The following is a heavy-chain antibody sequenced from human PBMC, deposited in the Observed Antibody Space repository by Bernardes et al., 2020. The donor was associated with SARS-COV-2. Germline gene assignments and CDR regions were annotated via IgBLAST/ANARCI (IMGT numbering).Heavy chain of an antibody. CDR1: GFTFSSYA. J-gene: IGHJ4*02. V-gene: IGHV3-64D*06. D-gene: IGHD3-3*01. Sequence: GGSLRLSCSASGFTFSSYAMHWVRQAPGKGLEYVSAISSNGGSTYYADSVKGRFTISRDNSKNTLYLQMSSLRAEDTAVYYCVKDGGVTIFGVVITYYFDYWGQGTLVTVSS. CDR2: ISSNGGST. CDR3: VKDGGVTIFGVVITYYFDY.